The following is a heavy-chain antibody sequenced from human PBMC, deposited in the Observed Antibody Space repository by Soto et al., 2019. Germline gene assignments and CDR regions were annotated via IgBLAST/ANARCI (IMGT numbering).Heavy chain of an antibody. V-gene: IGHV1-69*12. CDR2: IIPIFGTA. D-gene: IGHD3-16*01. CDR1: GGTFSSYA. CDR3: ARSMGFWGDYNYYGMDV. Sequence: QVQLVQSGAEVKKPGSSVKVSCKASGGTFSSYAISWVRQAPGQGLEWMGGIIPIFGTANYAQKFQGRVTITADDSTSTAYLELSSLRSEDTAVYYCARSMGFWGDYNYYGMDVWGQGTTVTVSS. J-gene: IGHJ6*02.